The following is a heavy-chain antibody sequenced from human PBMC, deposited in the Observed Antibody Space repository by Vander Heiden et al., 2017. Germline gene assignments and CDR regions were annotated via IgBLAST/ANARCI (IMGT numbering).Heavy chain of an antibody. D-gene: IGHD2-15*01. V-gene: IGHV3-23*01. CDR1: GITLNSYT. CDR3: AKDRPYCSGVSCYAPFDY. CDR2: INDNGDST. J-gene: IGHJ4*02. Sequence: EVQLLESGGGLVQPGGSLRLPWAASGITLNSYTMNWVRRAPGKGLEWVSAINDNGDSTYYAGSVRGRFTTSRDNSKNTLFLQMTGLRAEDTATYYCAKDRPYCSGVSCYAPFDYWGQGTLVTV.